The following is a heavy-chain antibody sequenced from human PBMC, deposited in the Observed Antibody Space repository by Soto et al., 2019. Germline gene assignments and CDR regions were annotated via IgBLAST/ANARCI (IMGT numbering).Heavy chain of an antibody. CDR1: GGSISSSNW. D-gene: IGHD6-6*01. V-gene: IGHV4-4*02. J-gene: IGHJ4*02. CDR2: IYHSGST. CDR3: AGGYGAARRTTYFDY. Sequence: SQTLSLTCAVSGGSISSSNWGSWVRQPPGKGLEWIGEIYHSGSTNYNPSLKSRVTISVDKSKNQFSLKLSSVTAEDTAVYYCAGGYGAARRTTYFDYWGQGTLVTVSS.